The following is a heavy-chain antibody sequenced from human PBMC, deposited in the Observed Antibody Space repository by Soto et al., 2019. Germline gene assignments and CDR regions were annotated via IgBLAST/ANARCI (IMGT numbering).Heavy chain of an antibody. D-gene: IGHD6-19*01. J-gene: IGHJ4*02. CDR1: GFTFSNAW. Sequence: EVQLVESGGGLVKPGGSLRLSCAASGFTFSNAWMSWVRQAPGKGLEWVGRIKSKTDGGTTDYAAPVKGRFTISRXDXINPLDLQMNSLKTEDTAVYYCTTVGDLEQWPHFDYWGQGTLVTVSS. V-gene: IGHV3-15*01. CDR2: IKSKTDGGTT. CDR3: TTVGDLEQWPHFDY.